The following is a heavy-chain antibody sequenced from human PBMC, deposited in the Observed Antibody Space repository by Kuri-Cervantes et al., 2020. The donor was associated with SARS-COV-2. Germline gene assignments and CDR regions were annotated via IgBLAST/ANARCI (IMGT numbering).Heavy chain of an antibody. Sequence: GESLKISCAASGFTFSGHRIHWVRQAPGKGLVWVSRINPDGSYTNNADSVKGRFTLSRDNAKNMLFLQMNSLRAEDTAVYYCAKDRPKNYYYYGMDVWGQGTTVTVSS. CDR1: GFTFSGHR. V-gene: IGHV3-74*01. J-gene: IGHJ6*02. CDR3: AKDRPKNYYYYGMDV. CDR2: INPDGSYT.